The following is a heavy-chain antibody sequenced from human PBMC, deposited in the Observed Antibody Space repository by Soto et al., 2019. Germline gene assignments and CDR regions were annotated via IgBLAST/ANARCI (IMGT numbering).Heavy chain of an antibody. CDR3: ARDVRGPIDV. CDR1: GFTFSSYA. Sequence: QVQLVESGGGVVQPGRSLRLSCAASGFTFSSYAMHWVRQAPGKGLEWVAVISYDGSNKYYADSVKGRFTISRDNSKNTLYLQMNSLRAEDTAVYYCARDVRGPIDVWGQGTTVTVSS. D-gene: IGHD3-10*02. CDR2: ISYDGSNK. J-gene: IGHJ6*02. V-gene: IGHV3-30-3*01.